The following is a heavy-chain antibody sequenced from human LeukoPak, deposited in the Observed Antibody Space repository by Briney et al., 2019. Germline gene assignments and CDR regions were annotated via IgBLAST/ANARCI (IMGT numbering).Heavy chain of an antibody. CDR1: GGSFSGYY. CDR2: INHSGST. Sequence: SETLSLTCAVYGGSFSGYYWSWIRQPPGKGLEWIGEINHSGSTYYNPSLKSRVTISVDTSKNQFSLKLSSVTAADTAVYYCARGSLSVDYWGQGTLVTVSS. D-gene: IGHD3-10*01. CDR3: ARGSLSVDY. V-gene: IGHV4-34*01. J-gene: IGHJ4*02.